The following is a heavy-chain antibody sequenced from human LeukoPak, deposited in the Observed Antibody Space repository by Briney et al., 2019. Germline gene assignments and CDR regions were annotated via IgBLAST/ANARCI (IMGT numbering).Heavy chain of an antibody. D-gene: IGHD2-15*01. CDR2: ISSSSTYI. CDR3: ARRYCSGGSCYYFDY. CDR1: AFTFSSYS. Sequence: GGSLRLSCAASAFTFSSYSMSWVRQAPGKGLEWVSSISSSSTYIYYADSVKGRFTISRDNAENSLYLQMNSLSAEDTAVYYCARRYCSGGSCYYFDYWGQGTLVTVSS. J-gene: IGHJ4*02. V-gene: IGHV3-21*01.